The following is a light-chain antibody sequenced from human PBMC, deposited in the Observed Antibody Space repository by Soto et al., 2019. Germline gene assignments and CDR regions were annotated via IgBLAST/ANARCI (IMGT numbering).Light chain of an antibody. CDR2: GAS. J-gene: IGKJ1*01. CDR1: QGIENF. CDR3: LQHYDYSWT. Sequence: DIRMTQSPSSLSASVDDRVTINCRASQGIENFLGWYQQKSGKAPKRLIYGASSLQSGVPSRFSGSGSGTEFTLTISSLQPEDFATYYCLQHYDYSWTFGQGTKVDIK. V-gene: IGKV1-17*01.